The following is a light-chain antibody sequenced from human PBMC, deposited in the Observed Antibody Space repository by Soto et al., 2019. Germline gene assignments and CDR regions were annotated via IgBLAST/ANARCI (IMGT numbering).Light chain of an antibody. CDR2: GAS. V-gene: IGKV3-20*01. CDR1: LTVSDNY. J-gene: IGKJ5*01. CDR3: QQYGNSPQIT. Sequence: EVVLTQSPGTLSLSPGERATLSCRASLTVSDNYLAWYQQKAGQAPRLLMSGASSRSTGIPDRFSGNGSGTDFTLTISRLEPEDFAVYYCQQYGNSPQITFGQGTRLEIK.